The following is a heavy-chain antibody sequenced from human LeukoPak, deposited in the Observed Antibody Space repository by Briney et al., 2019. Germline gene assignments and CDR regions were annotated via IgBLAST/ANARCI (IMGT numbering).Heavy chain of an antibody. CDR1: GYSISSGYY. Sequence: SETLSLTCTVSGYSISSGYYWGWIRQPPGKGLEWIGSIYHSGSTYYNPSLKSRLTISADTSKNQFSLKLSSVIAADTAVYYCARTTEGYCSSASCFGFSYSYYMDVWGKGTTVTISS. CDR3: ARTTEGYCSSASCFGFSYSYYMDV. CDR2: IYHSGST. J-gene: IGHJ6*03. V-gene: IGHV4-38-2*02. D-gene: IGHD2-2*01.